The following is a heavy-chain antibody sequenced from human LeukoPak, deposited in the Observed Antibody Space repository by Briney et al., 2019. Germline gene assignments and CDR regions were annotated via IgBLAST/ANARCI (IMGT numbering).Heavy chain of an antibody. Sequence: SETLSLTCAVSGYSISSGYYWGWIRQHPGQGLEWIGSIYHSGSTYYNPSLKSRVTISVDTSKNQFSLKLSSVTAAGMAAYYCARHKDIVVVPAAIGHMDVWGKGTTVTVSS. CDR2: IYHSGST. CDR1: GYSISSGYY. J-gene: IGHJ6*03. D-gene: IGHD2-2*02. V-gene: IGHV4-38-2*01. CDR3: ARHKDIVVVPAAIGHMDV.